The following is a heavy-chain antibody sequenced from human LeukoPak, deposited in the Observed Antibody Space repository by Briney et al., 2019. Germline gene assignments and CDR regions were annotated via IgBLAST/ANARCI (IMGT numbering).Heavy chain of an antibody. CDR1: GFSFSTSW. Sequence: GGSLRLSCVASGFSFSTSWMSGVRQAPGKGLEWVGRVKSKADAGTTDYAAPVKGRFTISRDDSESTLYLQMMSLKTEDTAVYYCAAYIVQPLAQIDKWGQGTLVIVSS. V-gene: IGHV3-15*01. D-gene: IGHD1-14*01. J-gene: IGHJ4*02. CDR2: VKSKADAGTT. CDR3: AAYIVQPLAQIDK.